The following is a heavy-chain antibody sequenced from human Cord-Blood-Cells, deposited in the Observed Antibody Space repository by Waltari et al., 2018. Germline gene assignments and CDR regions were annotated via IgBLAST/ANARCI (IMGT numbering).Heavy chain of an antibody. CDR3: SHWRYYYVSSGYYYGAFDI. J-gene: IGHJ3*02. D-gene: IGHD3-22*01. Sequence: QITLKESGPTLVKPTQTLTLTCTFSGFSLSTSGVGVGWISQPPGKALERLALIYWNDDKGYSPSLKSRLTISNDTSKNQVVLTMTDMEPVDTATYYCSHWRYYYVSSGYYYGAFDIWGQGTMVAVSS. V-gene: IGHV2-5*01. CDR2: IYWNDDK. CDR1: GFSLSTSGVG.